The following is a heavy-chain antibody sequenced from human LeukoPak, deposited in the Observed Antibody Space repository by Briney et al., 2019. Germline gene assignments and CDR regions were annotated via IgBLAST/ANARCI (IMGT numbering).Heavy chain of an antibody. CDR2: IRNSGNTI. V-gene: IGHV3-48*03. CDR3: AELGITMIGGV. Sequence: GGSLRLSCAVSGFTLSSYNMNWVRQAPGKGLEWVSYIRNSGNTIYYADSVKGRFTISRDNAKNSLYLQMNSLRAEDTAVYYCAELGITMIGGVWGKGTTVTISS. D-gene: IGHD3-10*02. J-gene: IGHJ6*04. CDR1: GFTLSSYN.